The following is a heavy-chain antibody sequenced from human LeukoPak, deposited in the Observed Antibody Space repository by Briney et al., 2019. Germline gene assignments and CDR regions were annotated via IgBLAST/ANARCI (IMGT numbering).Heavy chain of an antibody. CDR2: IYYTGST. V-gene: IGHV4-59*01. Sequence: PSETLSLTCSVSGGSISSYYWSWIRQPPGKGLEWIGCIYYTGSTNYNPSLKSRVTISVDASKNQFSLKLNSVTAADTAVYSCARGGSTRDGPYYYYGMDVWGQGTTVTVSS. J-gene: IGHJ6*02. CDR1: GGSISSYY. D-gene: IGHD2-2*01. CDR3: ARGGSTRDGPYYYYGMDV.